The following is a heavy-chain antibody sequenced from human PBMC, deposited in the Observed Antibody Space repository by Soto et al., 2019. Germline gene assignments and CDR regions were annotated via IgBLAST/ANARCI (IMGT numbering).Heavy chain of an antibody. V-gene: IGHV2-5*02. Sequence: QITLKESGPTLVKPTQTLTLTCTFSGFSLSTSGVGVGWIRQPPGKALEWLAIVYWDDSKRYSPSLKSRLTIPKATPKNQGVLTRTNRDPVDTAKYYGAHKGGGDRILDYWGQGTLVTVSS. J-gene: IGHJ4*02. CDR2: VYWDDSK. CDR3: AHKGGGDRILDY. D-gene: IGHD3-16*01. CDR1: GFSLSTSGVG.